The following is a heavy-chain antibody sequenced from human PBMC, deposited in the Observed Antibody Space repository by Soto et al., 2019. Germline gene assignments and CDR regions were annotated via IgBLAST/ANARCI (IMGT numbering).Heavy chain of an antibody. D-gene: IGHD2-21*01. CDR2: IHYCGCI. CDR3: TRGGDPYKTGH. CDR1: DGSVNIGTYY. V-gene: IGHV4-61*01. J-gene: IGHJ4*02. Sequence: SQNLSLTCTVPDGSVNIGTYYWRWIRQPPRKVLEWLGYIHYCGCIKYNLPLKGQVTMSVDTSKNQFSLKLTSVNTADTAIHYCTRGGDPYKTGHWGQGTLVTVS.